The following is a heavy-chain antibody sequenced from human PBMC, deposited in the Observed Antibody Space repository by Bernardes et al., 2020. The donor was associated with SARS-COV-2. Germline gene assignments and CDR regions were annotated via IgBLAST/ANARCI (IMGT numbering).Heavy chain of an antibody. J-gene: IGHJ3*02. D-gene: IGHD3-22*01. CDR2: ISYAKITQ. V-gene: IGHV3-30-3*01. Sequence: GGSLRLSCAASGFTFRTYALHWVRQAPGKGLEWVAIISYAKITQYNADSVKGRFIISRDNSKNTVFLQMNSLRPEDTAVYYCAREWDDSHSSAFDIWGQGTMVNVSS. CDR3: AREWDDSHSSAFDI. CDR1: GFTFRTYA.